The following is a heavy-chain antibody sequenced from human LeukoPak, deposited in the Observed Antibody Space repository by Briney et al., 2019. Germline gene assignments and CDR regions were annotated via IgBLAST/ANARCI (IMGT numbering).Heavy chain of an antibody. V-gene: IGHV1-2*02. CDR1: GYTFTGYY. J-gene: IGHJ4*02. CDR2: INPNSGGT. CDR3: ARDHSSSWYYFDY. Sequence: ASVKVSCKASGYTFTGYYMHWVRQAPGQELEWMGWINPNSGGTNYAQKFQGRVTMTRDTSISTAYMELSRLRSDDTAVYYCARDHSSSWYYFDYWGQGTLVTVSS. D-gene: IGHD6-13*01.